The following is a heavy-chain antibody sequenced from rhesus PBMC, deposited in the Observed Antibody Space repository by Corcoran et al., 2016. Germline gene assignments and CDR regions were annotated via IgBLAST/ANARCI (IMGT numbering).Heavy chain of an antibody. CDR3: ARYTLRGFDY. D-gene: IGHD3S6*01. CDR1: GGSISSSY. Sequence: QLQLQESGPGLVKPSETLSVTCAVSGGSISSSYWSCIRQAPGKGLEWIGYIYGSGSSTNYNPSLKSRVTLSVDTSKNQLSLKLSSVTAADTAVYYCARYTLRGFDYWGQGVLVTVSS. CDR2: IYGSGSST. J-gene: IGHJ4*01. V-gene: IGHV4-169*01.